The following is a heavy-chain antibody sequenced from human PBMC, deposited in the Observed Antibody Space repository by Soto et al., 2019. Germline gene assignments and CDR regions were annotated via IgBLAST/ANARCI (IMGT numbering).Heavy chain of an antibody. CDR2: IIPISGTA. CDR3: ARDWGGYYDSSGFRPVYFQH. D-gene: IGHD3-22*01. Sequence: QVQLVQSGAEVKKPGSSVKVSCKASGGTFSSYAISWVRQAPGQGLEWMGGIIPISGTANYAQKFQSRVTITADESTSTAYMELSSLRSEDTAVYYCARDWGGYYDSSGFRPVYFQHWGQGTLVTVSS. V-gene: IGHV1-69*01. CDR1: GGTFSSYA. J-gene: IGHJ1*01.